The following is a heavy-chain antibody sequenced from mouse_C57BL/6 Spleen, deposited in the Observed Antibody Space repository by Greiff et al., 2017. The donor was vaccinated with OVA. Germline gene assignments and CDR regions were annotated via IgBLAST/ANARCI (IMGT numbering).Heavy chain of an antibody. CDR2: IRSKSNNYAT. CDR3: VRHGNPYWYFDV. CDR1: GFSFNTYA. J-gene: IGHJ1*03. V-gene: IGHV10-1*01. D-gene: IGHD2-1*01. Sequence: EVKLVESGGGLVQPKGSLKLSCAASGFSFNTYAMNWVRQAPGKGLEWVARIRSKSNNYATYYADSVKDRFTISRDDSESMLYLQMNNLKTEDTAMYYCVRHGNPYWYFDVWGTGTTVTVSS.